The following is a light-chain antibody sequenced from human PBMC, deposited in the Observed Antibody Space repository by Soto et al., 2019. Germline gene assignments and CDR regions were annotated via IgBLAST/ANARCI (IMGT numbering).Light chain of an antibody. CDR1: SSNIGNNY. CDR2: DNN. V-gene: IGLV1-51*01. CDR3: GTWDSSLSAEVV. J-gene: IGLJ2*01. Sequence: QSVLTQPTSVSAAPGQKVTISCSGSSSNIGNNYVSWYQQLPGTAPKLLIYDNNKRPSGIPDRFSGSKSGTSATLGITGLQTGDEADYYCGTWDSSLSAEVVFGGGTQLTVL.